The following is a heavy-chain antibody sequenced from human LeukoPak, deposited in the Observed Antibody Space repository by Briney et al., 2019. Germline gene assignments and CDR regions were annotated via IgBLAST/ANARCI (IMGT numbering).Heavy chain of an antibody. D-gene: IGHD2/OR15-2a*01. CDR1: GFTFSSYS. V-gene: IGHV3-48*04. CDR2: ISSSSSTT. CDR3: TRDATQYLRYGYFDS. J-gene: IGHJ4*02. Sequence: GSLRLSCAASGFTFSSYSMNWVRQAPGKGLEWVSYISSSSSTTYYADSVKGRFTISRDNAKNSVSLQMNNLRAEDTAVYYCTRDATQYLRYGYFDSWGQGILVTVSS.